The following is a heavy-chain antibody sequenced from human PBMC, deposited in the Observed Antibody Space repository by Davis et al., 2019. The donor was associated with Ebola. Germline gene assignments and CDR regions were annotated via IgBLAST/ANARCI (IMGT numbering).Heavy chain of an antibody. D-gene: IGHD1-20*01. V-gene: IGHV4-59*01. CDR3: ARSYNWNDLDY. CDR2: IYYSGST. CDR1: GGSISSYY. J-gene: IGHJ4*02. Sequence: SETLSLTCTVFGGSISSYYWSWIRQPPGKGLEWIGYIYYSGSTNYNPSLKSRVTISVDTSKNQFSLKLSSVTAADTAVYYCARSYNWNDLDYWGQGTLVTVSS.